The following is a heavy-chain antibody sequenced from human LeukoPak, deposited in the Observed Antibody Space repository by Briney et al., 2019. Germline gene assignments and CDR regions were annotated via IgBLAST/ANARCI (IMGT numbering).Heavy chain of an antibody. V-gene: IGHV4-59*01. Sequence: PSETLSLTCTVSSGSISGYYWSWIRQPPGEGLEWIGFIYYSGRTNYNPSLKSRVTISVDTSNNQFSLKVSSVTAADTAVYYCAGYLNWGLDYWGQGSLVTVSS. D-gene: IGHD3-16*01. CDR3: AGYLNWGLDY. CDR1: SGSISGYY. J-gene: IGHJ4*02. CDR2: IYYSGRT.